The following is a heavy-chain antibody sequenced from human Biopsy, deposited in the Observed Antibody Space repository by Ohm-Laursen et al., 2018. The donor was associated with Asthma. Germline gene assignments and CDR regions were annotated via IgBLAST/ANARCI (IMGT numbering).Heavy chain of an antibody. V-gene: IGHV1-3*04. CDR1: GYNFISFA. Sequence: ASVKVSCKASGYNFISFAIHWVRQAPGQRLEWMGWVNTGKGDTKYSQKFQGRVTITRDTPASTASMELRSLRSEDTATYYCARTYYDFLTGQVKDVFGVWGQGTMVTVSS. J-gene: IGHJ3*01. D-gene: IGHD3-9*01. CDR2: VNTGKGDT. CDR3: ARTYYDFLTGQVKDVFGV.